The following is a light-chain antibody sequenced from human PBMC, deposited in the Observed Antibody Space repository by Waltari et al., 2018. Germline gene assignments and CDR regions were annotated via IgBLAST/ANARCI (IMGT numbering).Light chain of an antibody. CDR2: EVN. V-gene: IGLV2-8*01. CDR3: SSYAGSNNLL. CDR1: SSDVGGYNY. Sequence: QSALTQPPSASGSPGQSVTIPCTGTSSDVGGYNYVPWYQQHPGKAPKVMIYEVNKRPSGVPDRFSGSKSGNTASLTVSGLQAEDEADYYCSSYAGSNNLLFGGGTKLTVL. J-gene: IGLJ2*01.